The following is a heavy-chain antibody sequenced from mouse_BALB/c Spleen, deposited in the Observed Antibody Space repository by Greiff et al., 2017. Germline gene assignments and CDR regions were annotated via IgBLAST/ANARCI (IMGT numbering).Heavy chain of an antibody. CDR1: GFTFSSYA. V-gene: IGHV5-9-4*01. D-gene: IGHD3-2*02. CDR2: ISSGGSYT. Sequence: EVKLVESGGGLVKPGGSLKLSCAASGFTFSSYAMSWVRQSPEKRLEWVAEISSGGSYTYYPDTVTGRFTISRDNAKNTLYLEMSSLRSEDTAMYYCARRLPQAWFAYWGQGTLVTVSA. CDR3: ARRLPQAWFAY. J-gene: IGHJ3*01.